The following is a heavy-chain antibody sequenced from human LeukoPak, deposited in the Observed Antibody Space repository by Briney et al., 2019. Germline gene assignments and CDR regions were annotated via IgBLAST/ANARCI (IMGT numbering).Heavy chain of an antibody. CDR1: GFTFSSYS. Sequence: GGSLRLSCAASGFTFSSYSMVWVRQAPGKGLEYVSGITSNGGTTYYGNSVKGRFTISRDNSKDTLYLQMGSLRTEDMAVYYCAKEYSSSSVDYWGQGTLVTVSS. CDR3: AKEYSSSSVDY. V-gene: IGHV3-64*01. CDR2: ITSNGGTT. D-gene: IGHD6-6*01. J-gene: IGHJ4*02.